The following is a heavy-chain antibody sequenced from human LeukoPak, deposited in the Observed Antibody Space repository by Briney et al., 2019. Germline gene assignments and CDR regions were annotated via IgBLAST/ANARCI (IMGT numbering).Heavy chain of an antibody. D-gene: IGHD6-13*01. CDR2: IYYSGST. Sequence: SETLSLTCNVSGDSISGSSHYWGWIRQSPGKGLEWIGSIYYSGSTYYNPSLKSRVTISVDTSKNQFSLRLSSVTAADTTVYYCARHTWQQVPSDAFDMWGQGTMVTVSS. J-gene: IGHJ3*02. CDR3: ARHTWQQVPSDAFDM. V-gene: IGHV4-39*01. CDR1: GDSISGSSHY.